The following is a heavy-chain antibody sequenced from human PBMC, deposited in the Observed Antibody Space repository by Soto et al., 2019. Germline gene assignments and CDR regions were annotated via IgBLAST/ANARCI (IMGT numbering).Heavy chain of an antibody. CDR2: IYYSGST. V-gene: IGHV4-59*01. CDR3: AREGQLGYCSSTSCPSPYYFDN. D-gene: IGHD2-2*01. J-gene: IGHJ4*02. CDR1: GGSISSYY. Sequence: PSETLSLTCTVSGGSISSYYWSWIRQPPGKGLEWIGYIYYSGSTNYNPSLKSRVTISVDTSKNQFSLKLSSVTAADTAVYYCAREGQLGYCSSTSCPSPYYFDNSGQETLLTVSS.